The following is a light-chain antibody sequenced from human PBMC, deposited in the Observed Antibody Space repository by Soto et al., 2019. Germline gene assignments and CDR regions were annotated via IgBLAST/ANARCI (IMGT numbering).Light chain of an antibody. CDR3: ISYASSRSYV. Sequence: QSALTQPASVSGSPGQPITISCTGTSSDVGGYNYVSWYQQHPGKAPKLLIYDVSNRPSGVSNRFSGSKSGNTASLTISGLQAEDEADYYCISYASSRSYVFGTGSKVTVL. J-gene: IGLJ1*01. CDR1: SSDVGGYNY. CDR2: DVS. V-gene: IGLV2-14*01.